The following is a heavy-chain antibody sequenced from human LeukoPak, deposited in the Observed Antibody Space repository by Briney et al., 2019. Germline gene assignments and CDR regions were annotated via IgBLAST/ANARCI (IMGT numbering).Heavy chain of an antibody. Sequence: QSGGSLRLSCAVSGITLSNYGMSWVRQAPGKGLEWVAGISDSGGSTKYADSVKGRFTISRDNPKNTLSLQMSSLRAEDTAVYSCAKRGVVIRVFLVGFHKEAYYFDSWGQGALVTVSS. CDR3: AKRGVVIRVFLVGFHKEAYYFDS. CDR2: ISDSGGST. CDR1: GITLSNYG. D-gene: IGHD3-10*01. J-gene: IGHJ4*02. V-gene: IGHV3-23*01.